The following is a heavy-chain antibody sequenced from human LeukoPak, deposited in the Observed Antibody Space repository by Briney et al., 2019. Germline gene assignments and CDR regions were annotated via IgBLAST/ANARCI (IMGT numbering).Heavy chain of an antibody. Sequence: SETLSLTCTVSGGSISSSSYYWGWIRQPPGKGLEWIGSIYYSGSTYYNPSLKSRVTISVDTSKNQFSLKLSSVTAADTAVYYCARVGLGGVLRYFDWFFNWFDPWGQGTLVTVSS. CDR1: GGSISSSSYY. D-gene: IGHD3-9*01. CDR2: IYYSGST. CDR3: ARVGLGGVLRYFDWFFNWFDP. V-gene: IGHV4-39*07. J-gene: IGHJ5*02.